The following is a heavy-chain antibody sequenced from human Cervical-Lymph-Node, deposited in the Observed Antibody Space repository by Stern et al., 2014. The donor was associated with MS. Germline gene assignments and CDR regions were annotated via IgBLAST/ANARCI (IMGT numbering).Heavy chain of an antibody. V-gene: IGHV4-61*02. Sequence: QVQLQESGPGLVKPSQTLSLTCTVSGGSISSGSYYWSWIRQPAGKGLEXIGRIYTSGSTNYNPSLKSRVTISVDTSKNQFSLKLSSVTAADTAVYYCARGHMVRGVRHIYYFDYWGQGTLVTVSS. CDR2: IYTSGST. D-gene: IGHD3-10*01. CDR3: ARGHMVRGVRHIYYFDY. J-gene: IGHJ4*02. CDR1: GGSISSGSYY.